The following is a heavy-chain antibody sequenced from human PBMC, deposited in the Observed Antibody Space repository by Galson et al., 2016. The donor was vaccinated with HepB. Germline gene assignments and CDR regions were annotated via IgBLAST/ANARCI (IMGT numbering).Heavy chain of an antibody. CDR2: IRSAGDIT. J-gene: IGHJ5*01. D-gene: IGHD3-22*01. CDR3: ALPNWITTIAVGWFDS. CDR1: GFAFDRRA. V-gene: IGHV3-23*01. Sequence: SLRLSCAASGFAFDRRALSWVRQAPGKRLEXXSVIRSAGDITYYADSGKGRFTISRDNSKNTLYLQMDSLRAEDTAIYYCALPNWITTIAVGWFDSWGQGTLVTVSS.